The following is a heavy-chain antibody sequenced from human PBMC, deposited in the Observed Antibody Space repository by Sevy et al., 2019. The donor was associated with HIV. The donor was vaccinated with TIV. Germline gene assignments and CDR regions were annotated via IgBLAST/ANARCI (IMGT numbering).Heavy chain of an antibody. CDR1: GFSFSNSA. CDR2: ISSDGVST. D-gene: IGHD3-3*01. CDR3: VKDPDYNFWRGEYGMDV. V-gene: IGHV3-64D*06. Sequence: GGSLRLSCSGSGFSFSNSAMNWVRQTPGKGLKYVSAISSDGVSTYYTDSVRGRFTISRDNSKNTLYLQMSSLRVEDTAVYYCVKDPDYNFWRGEYGMDVWGQGTTVTVSS. J-gene: IGHJ6*02.